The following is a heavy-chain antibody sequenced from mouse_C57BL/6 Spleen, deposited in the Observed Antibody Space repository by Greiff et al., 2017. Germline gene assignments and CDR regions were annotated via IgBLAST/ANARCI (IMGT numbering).Heavy chain of an antibody. CDR2: ISYDGSN. CDR3: ARDGGSHYAMDY. J-gene: IGHJ4*01. V-gene: IGHV3-6*01. CDR1: GYSITSGYY. Sequence: EVHLVESGPGLVKPSQSLSLTCSVTGYSITSGYYWNWIRQFPGNKLEWMGYISYDGSNNYNPSLKNRISITRDTSKNQFFLKLNSVTTEDTATYYCARDGGSHYAMDYWGQGTSVTVSS.